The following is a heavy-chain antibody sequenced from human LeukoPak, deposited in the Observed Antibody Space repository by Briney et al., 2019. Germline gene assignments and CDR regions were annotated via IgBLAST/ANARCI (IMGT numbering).Heavy chain of an antibody. CDR3: ARTSGWHYYYYYYMDV. CDR1: GYTFTRYG. J-gene: IGHJ6*03. V-gene: IGHV1-18*01. D-gene: IGHD6-19*01. Sequence: ASVKVSCKASGYTFTRYGISRVGQAPGQGLEGRGWMSAYNGKTNYAQKLQGRVTMTTETSTRTANMERRRLRSTETAGHYCARTSGWHYYYYYYMDVWGKGTTVTVSS. CDR2: MSAYNGKT.